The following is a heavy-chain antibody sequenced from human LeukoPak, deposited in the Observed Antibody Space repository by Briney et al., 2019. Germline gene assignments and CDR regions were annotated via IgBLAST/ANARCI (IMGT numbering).Heavy chain of an antibody. CDR3: ARAVAGSYYYYGMDV. CDR1: GYTFNSYG. V-gene: IGHV1-18*01. D-gene: IGHD6-19*01. J-gene: IGHJ6*02. CDR2: ISAYNGNT. Sequence: ASVKVSCKASGYTFNSYGISWVRQAPGQGLEWMEWISAYNGNTNYAQKLQGRVTMTTDTSTSTAYMELRSLRSDDTAVYYCARAVAGSYYYYGMDVWGQGTTVTVSS.